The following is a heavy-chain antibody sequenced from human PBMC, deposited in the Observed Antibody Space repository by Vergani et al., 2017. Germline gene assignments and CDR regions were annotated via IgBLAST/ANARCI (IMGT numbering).Heavy chain of an antibody. J-gene: IGHJ6*03. V-gene: IGHV4-39*01. CDR3: AIPLYYYYYMDV. Sequence: QLQLQESGPGLVKPWGTLSLTCTVSGGSISSSTYYLGWIRQPPGKGLEWLGSVYYSGSTCYNPSLKSLVTISVDTSKNQFSLKLNTGTAADTAVYCCAIPLYYYYYMDVWGNGTTVTVSS. CDR1: GGSISSSTYY. CDR2: VYYSGST.